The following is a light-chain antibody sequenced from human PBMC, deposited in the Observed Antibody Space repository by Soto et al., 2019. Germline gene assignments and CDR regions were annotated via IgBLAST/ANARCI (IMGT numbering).Light chain of an antibody. Sequence: QAVVTQEPSLTVSPGGTVTLTCATSTGAVTSGYYPNWFQQKPGQAPRALIYSTNNKYSWTPARFSGSLLGGKAALTLSGVQPEDEADYYCPLYYGGQLGVFGGGTKLTVL. V-gene: IGLV7-43*01. CDR3: PLYYGGQLGV. CDR2: STN. J-gene: IGLJ2*01. CDR1: TGAVTSGYY.